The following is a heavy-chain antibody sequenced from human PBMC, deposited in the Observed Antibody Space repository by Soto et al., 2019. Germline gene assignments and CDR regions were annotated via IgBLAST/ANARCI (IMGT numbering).Heavy chain of an antibody. V-gene: IGHV2-26*01. CDR3: ARTFWWFGEFPADYYYYYMDV. CDR1: GFSLSNARMG. CDR2: IFSNDEK. D-gene: IGHD3-10*01. J-gene: IGHJ6*03. Sequence: LTCTVSGFSLSNARMGVSWIRQPPGKALEWLAHIFSNDEKSYSTSLKSRLTISKDTSKSQVVLTMTNMDPVDTATYYCARTFWWFGEFPADYYYYYMDVWGKGTTVTVSS.